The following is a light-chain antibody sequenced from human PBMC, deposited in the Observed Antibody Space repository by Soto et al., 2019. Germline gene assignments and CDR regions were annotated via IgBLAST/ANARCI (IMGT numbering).Light chain of an antibody. CDR1: QSISRY. Sequence: DIQMTQSPSSLSASVGDRVTITCRASQSISRYLNWYQQKQGKASKLLIYAASSLQSGVPSRFIGSGSGTDFTLIISSLQPEDFATYYCQQSYSTPLFTFGPGTKVDI. CDR3: QQSYSTPLFT. V-gene: IGKV1-39*01. CDR2: AAS. J-gene: IGKJ3*01.